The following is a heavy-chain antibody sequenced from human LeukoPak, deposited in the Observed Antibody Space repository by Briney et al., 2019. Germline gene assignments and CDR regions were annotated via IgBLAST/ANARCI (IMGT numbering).Heavy chain of an antibody. CDR1: GGSISSSSYY. J-gene: IGHJ4*02. V-gene: IGHV4-39*02. CDR2: NNYIGST. D-gene: IGHD6-19*01. Sequence: SETLSLTCTVSGGSISSSSYYWGWIRQPPGKGLEWIGCNNYIGSTSYNPSLKSRVTISLDTSKNQLSLKLSSVTAADTAVYYCARGVGATGWYYFDFWGQGTLVTVSS. CDR3: ARGVGATGWYYFDF.